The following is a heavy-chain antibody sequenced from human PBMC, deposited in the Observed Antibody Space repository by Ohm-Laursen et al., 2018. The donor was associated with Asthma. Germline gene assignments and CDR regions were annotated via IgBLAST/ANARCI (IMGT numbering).Heavy chain of an antibody. Sequence: SSLRLSCTASGFTFSSYGMHWVRQAPGKGLERVAVIWYDGSNKYYADSVKGRFTISRDNSKNTLYLQMNSLRAEDTAVYYCAKPTIFGVVIKYYGMDVWGQGTTVTVSS. CDR2: IWYDGSNK. V-gene: IGHV3-33*06. CDR3: AKPTIFGVVIKYYGMDV. D-gene: IGHD3-3*01. J-gene: IGHJ6*02. CDR1: GFTFSSYG.